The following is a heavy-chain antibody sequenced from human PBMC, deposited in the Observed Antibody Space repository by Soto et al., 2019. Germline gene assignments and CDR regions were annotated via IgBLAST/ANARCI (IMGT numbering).Heavy chain of an antibody. CDR1: SDSISSYY. J-gene: IGHJ4*02. V-gene: IGHV4-59*08. CDR2: TDYSGNT. Sequence: SETLSLTCTVSSDSISSYYWIWIRQSPGKGLEWIGYTDYSGNTNYNPSLKSRVTISGDTSKNQFSLRLSSVTAADTAVYYCARAVGDPLYYLDYWGQGTLVTSPQ. D-gene: IGHD6-19*01. CDR3: ARAVGDPLYYLDY.